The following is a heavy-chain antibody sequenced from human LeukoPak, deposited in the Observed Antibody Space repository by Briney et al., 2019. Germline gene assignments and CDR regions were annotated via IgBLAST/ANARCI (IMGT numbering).Heavy chain of an antibody. CDR1: GGTFSSYA. CDR3: ARPDQYYYYGMDV. CDR2: IIPIFGTA. V-gene: IGHV1-69*13. Sequence: ASVKVSCKASGGTFSSYAISWVRQAPGQGLEWMGGIIPIFGTADYAQKFQGRVTITADESTSTAYMELSSLRSEDTAVYYCARPDQYYYYGMDVWGRGTTVTVSS. J-gene: IGHJ6*02. D-gene: IGHD2-2*01.